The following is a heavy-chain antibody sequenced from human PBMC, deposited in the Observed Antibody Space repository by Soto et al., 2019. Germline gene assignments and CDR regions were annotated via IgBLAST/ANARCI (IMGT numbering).Heavy chain of an antibody. Sequence: GGSLRLSCAASGFTFSSYGMHWVRQAPGKGLEWVAVISYDGSNKYYADSVKGRFTISRDNSKNTLYLQMNSLRAEDTAVYYCAKDMPWFDPWGQGTLVTVSS. CDR3: AKDMPWFDP. J-gene: IGHJ5*02. V-gene: IGHV3-30*18. D-gene: IGHD2-2*01. CDR2: ISYDGSNK. CDR1: GFTFSSYG.